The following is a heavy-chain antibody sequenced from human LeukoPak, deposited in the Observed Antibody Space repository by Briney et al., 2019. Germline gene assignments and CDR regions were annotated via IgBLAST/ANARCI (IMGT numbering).Heavy chain of an antibody. CDR1: GGTFSSYA. Sequence: SSVKVSCKASGGTFSSYAISWVRQAPGQGLEWMGGIIPIFGTANYAQKFQGRVTITADESTSTAYMELSSPRSEDTAVYYCARVLNNWFDPWGQGTLVTVSS. J-gene: IGHJ5*02. D-gene: IGHD2-8*02. CDR2: IIPIFGTA. V-gene: IGHV1-69*01. CDR3: ARVLNNWFDP.